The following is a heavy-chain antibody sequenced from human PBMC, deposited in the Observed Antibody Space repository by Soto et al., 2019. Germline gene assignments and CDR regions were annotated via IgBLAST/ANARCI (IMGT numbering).Heavy chain of an antibody. CDR2: IYYSGST. CDR1: GGSISSYY. D-gene: IGHD3-22*01. CDR3: ARNYYYDSSGLSFDY. V-gene: IGHV4-59*01. J-gene: IGHJ4*02. Sequence: PETLSLTCTVSGGSISSYYWSWIRQPPGKGLEWIGYIYYSGSTNYNPSLKSRVTISVDTSKNQFSLKLSSVTAADTAVYYCARNYYYDSSGLSFDYWGRGTLVTVSS.